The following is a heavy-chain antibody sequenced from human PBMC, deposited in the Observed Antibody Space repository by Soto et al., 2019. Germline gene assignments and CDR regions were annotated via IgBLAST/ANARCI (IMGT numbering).Heavy chain of an antibody. CDR3: ARQKGSSSTLDY. Sequence: SETLSLTCTVSGGSISSSSYYWGWIRQPPGKGLEWIGSIYYSGSTYYNPSLKSRVTISVDTSKNQCSLKLSSVTAADTAVYYCARQKGSSSTLDYWGQGTLVTVSS. CDR2: IYYSGST. J-gene: IGHJ4*02. CDR1: GGSISSSSYY. D-gene: IGHD6-6*01. V-gene: IGHV4-39*01.